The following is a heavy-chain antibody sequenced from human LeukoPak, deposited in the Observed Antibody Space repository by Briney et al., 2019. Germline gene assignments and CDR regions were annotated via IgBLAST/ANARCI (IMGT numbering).Heavy chain of an antibody. CDR1: GFTFSSYA. CDR2: ISYDGSNK. CDR3: TRDNGYYDSSPPD. D-gene: IGHD3-22*01. J-gene: IGHJ4*02. Sequence: PAGGSLRLSCAASGFTFSSYAMHWVRQAPGKGLEWVAVISYDGSNKYYADSVKGRFTISRDSSENTLYLQMSSLRAEDTAAYYCTRDNGYYDSSPPDWGQGTLVTVSS. V-gene: IGHV3-30*14.